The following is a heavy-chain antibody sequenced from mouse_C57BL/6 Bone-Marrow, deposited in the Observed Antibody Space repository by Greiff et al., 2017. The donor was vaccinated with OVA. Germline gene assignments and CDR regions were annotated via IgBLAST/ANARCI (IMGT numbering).Heavy chain of an antibody. J-gene: IGHJ4*01. V-gene: IGHV1-62-2*01. CDR1: GYTFTEYT. CDR2: FYPGSGSI. CDR3: ARHPYSSGYGYAMDY. Sequence: VQRVESGAELVKPGASVKLSCKASGYTFTEYTIHWVKQRSGQGLEWIGWFYPGSGSINYNEKFKDKATLTADKSSSTVYMELSRLTSEDSAVYFCARHPYSSGYGYAMDYWGQGTSVTVSS. D-gene: IGHD3-2*02.